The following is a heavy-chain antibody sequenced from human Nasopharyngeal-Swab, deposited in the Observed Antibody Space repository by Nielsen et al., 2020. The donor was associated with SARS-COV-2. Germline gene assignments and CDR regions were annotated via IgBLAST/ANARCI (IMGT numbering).Heavy chain of an antibody. CDR3: ARRRGAFDI. V-gene: IGHV4-30-2*01. Sequence: SETLSLTCAVSGGSISSGGYSWSWIRQPPGKGLEWIGYIYHSGSTYYNPSLKSRVTISVDRSKNQFSLKLSSVTAADTAVYYCARRRGAFDIWGQGTMVTVSS. J-gene: IGHJ3*02. CDR2: IYHSGST. CDR1: GGSISSGGYS. D-gene: IGHD6-25*01.